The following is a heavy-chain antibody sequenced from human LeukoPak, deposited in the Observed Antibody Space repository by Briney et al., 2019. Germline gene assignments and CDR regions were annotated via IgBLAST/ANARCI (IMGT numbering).Heavy chain of an antibody. Sequence: GGSLRLSCAASGFTFSSYWMHWVRQAPGKGLVWVSRIDSYGSSTSFADSLKGRFTISRDNAKNTLYLQMNSLRAEDTAVYYCASSTYSGSHWDAFDIWGQGTMVTVSS. D-gene: IGHD1-26*01. CDR3: ASSTYSGSHWDAFDI. CDR2: IDSYGSST. V-gene: IGHV3-74*01. CDR1: GFTFSSYW. J-gene: IGHJ3*02.